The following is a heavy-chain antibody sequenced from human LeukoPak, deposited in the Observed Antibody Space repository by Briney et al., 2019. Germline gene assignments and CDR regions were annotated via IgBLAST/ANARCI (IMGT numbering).Heavy chain of an antibody. CDR1: GGSISSGGYY. CDR2: IYYSGST. V-gene: IGHV4-31*03. Sequence: PSQTLSLTCTVSGGSISSGGYYWSWIRQHPGKGLEWIGYIYYSGSTYYNPSLKSRVTISVDTSKNQFSLKLSSVTAADTAVYYCASGTYYYDSSGYYSPNDAFDIWGQGTMVTVSS. D-gene: IGHD3-22*01. J-gene: IGHJ3*02. CDR3: ASGTYYYDSSGYYSPNDAFDI.